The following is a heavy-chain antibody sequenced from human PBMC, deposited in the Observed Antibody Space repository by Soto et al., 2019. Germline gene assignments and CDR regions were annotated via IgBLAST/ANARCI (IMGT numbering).Heavy chain of an antibody. J-gene: IGHJ5*02. CDR3: ARDDNGDNRRAFGP. D-gene: IGHD4-17*01. V-gene: IGHV4-4*07. CDR2: IYTSGTT. CDR1: GGSISNYY. Sequence: QVQLQESGPGLVKPSETLSLTCTVSGGSISNYYWSWIRQPAGKGLEWIGRIYTSGTTNYNPSLKGRVTMSVGMSKNQVSLELSSVAAADPAGYYRARDDNGDNRRAFGPWGQGTLVTGSS.